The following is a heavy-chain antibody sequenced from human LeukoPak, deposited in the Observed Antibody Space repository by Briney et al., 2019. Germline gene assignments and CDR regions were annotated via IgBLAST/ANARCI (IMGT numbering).Heavy chain of an antibody. D-gene: IGHD1-14*01. CDR1: GGSISSSTYY. Sequence: SETLSLTCTVSGGSISSSTYYWGWIRQPPGKGLEWIGSIYYSGSTNYNPSLKSRVTISVDTSKNQFSLKLSSVTAADTAVYYCARATTLWESYYFDYWGQGTLVTVSS. CDR2: IYYSGST. J-gene: IGHJ4*02. V-gene: IGHV4-39*07. CDR3: ARATTLWESYYFDY.